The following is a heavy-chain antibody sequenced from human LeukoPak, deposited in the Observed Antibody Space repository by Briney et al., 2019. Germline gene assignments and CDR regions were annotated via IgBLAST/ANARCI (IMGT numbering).Heavy chain of an antibody. CDR2: ISSGGSHI. D-gene: IGHD6-19*01. CDR3: AKVHGSGWYSDY. J-gene: IGHJ4*02. CDR1: GFTFRRYN. V-gene: IGHV3-48*02. Sequence: GGSLRLSCAASGFTFRRYNMNWVRPAPGKGLAWVSYISSGGSHIDYADSVKGRFTISRDNTKNSLYLQMNGLRDEDTAVYYCAKVHGSGWYSDYWGQGTLVTVSS.